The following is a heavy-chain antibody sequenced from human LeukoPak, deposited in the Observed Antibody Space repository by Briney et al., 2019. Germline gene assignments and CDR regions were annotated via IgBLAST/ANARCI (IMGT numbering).Heavy chain of an antibody. CDR1: GFTFSSYG. J-gene: IGHJ4*02. CDR3: ARRGATRTVDY. CDR2: ISYDGSNK. V-gene: IGHV3-30*03. Sequence: AGGSLRLSCAASGFTFSSYGMHWVRQAPGKGLEWVAVISYDGSNKYYADSVKGRLTISRDNSKNTLYLQMNSLRAEDTAVYYCARRGATRTVDYWGQGTLVTVSS. D-gene: IGHD1-26*01.